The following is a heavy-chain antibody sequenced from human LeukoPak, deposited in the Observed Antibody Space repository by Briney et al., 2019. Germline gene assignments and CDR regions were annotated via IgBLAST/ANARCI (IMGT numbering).Heavy chain of an antibody. D-gene: IGHD5-24*01. V-gene: IGHV4-39*07. CDR3: AEVEMATTAFDY. CDR2: IYHSGST. Sequence: SETLSLTCTVSGVSISSSSYYWGWIRQPPGKGLEWIGSIYHSGSTYYNPSLKSRVTISVDTSKNQFSLKLSSVTAADTAVYYCAEVEMATTAFDYWGQGTLVTVSS. J-gene: IGHJ4*02. CDR1: GVSISSSSYY.